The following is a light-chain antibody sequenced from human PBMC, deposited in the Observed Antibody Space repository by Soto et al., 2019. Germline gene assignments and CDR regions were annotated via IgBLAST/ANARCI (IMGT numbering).Light chain of an antibody. CDR2: AAS. V-gene: IGKV1-39*01. Sequence: DIQRTQSPSSLSASVGDRVTITCRASQSISSYLNWYQQKPGKAPKLLIYAASNLQSGVPSRFSGSGSGTDFTLSISSLKPEDFATDYCQQSYRTPLFGPGTKVDIK. J-gene: IGKJ3*01. CDR1: QSISSY. CDR3: QQSYRTPL.